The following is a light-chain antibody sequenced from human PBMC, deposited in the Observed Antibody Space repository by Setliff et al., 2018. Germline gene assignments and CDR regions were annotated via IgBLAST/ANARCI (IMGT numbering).Light chain of an antibody. CDR1: NSDVGGYKY. V-gene: IGLV2-14*01. CDR2: EVT. CDR3: SSYTTSTTRV. J-gene: IGLJ2*01. Sequence: QSALTQPRSVSGSPGQSVTISCTGTNSDVGGYKYVSWYQQHAGKAPKLMIYEVTNRPPGVSDRFSGSKSGNTASLTISGLQAEDEADYYCSSYTTSTTRVFGGGTKVTVL.